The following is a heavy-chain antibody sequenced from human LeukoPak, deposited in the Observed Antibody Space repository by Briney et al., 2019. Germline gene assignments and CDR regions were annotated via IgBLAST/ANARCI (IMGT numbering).Heavy chain of an antibody. CDR1: GFTFSSYG. D-gene: IGHD3-9*01. CDR3: ARDGPYDILTGYSSSGMDV. CDR2: IWYDGSNK. V-gene: IGHV3-33*01. Sequence: GRSLRLSCAASGFTFSSYGMHRVRQAPGKGLEWVAVIWYDGSNKYYADSVKGRFTISRDNSKNTLYLQMNSLRAEDTAVYYCARDGPYDILTGYSSSGMDVWGQGTTVTVSS. J-gene: IGHJ6*02.